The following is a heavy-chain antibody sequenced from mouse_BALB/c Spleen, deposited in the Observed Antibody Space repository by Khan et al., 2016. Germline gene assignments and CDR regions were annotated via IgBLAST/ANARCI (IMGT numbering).Heavy chain of an antibody. J-gene: IGHJ4*01. D-gene: IGHD1-1*01. V-gene: IGHV2-9*02. Sequence: QVQLKESGPGLVAPSQSLSITCTVSGFSLTSFGVHWVRQPPGKGLEWLGVIWAGGSTNYTSALMSRLSINKDNSKSQVFLSMNSLQTDDTAIYFCARDINTVVADYAMDDWGQGTSVTVSS. CDR3: ARDINTVVADYAMDD. CDR2: IWAGGST. CDR1: GFSLTSFG.